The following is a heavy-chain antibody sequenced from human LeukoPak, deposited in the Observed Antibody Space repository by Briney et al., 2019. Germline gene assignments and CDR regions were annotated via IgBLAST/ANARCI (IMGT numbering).Heavy chain of an antibody. V-gene: IGHV4-59*01. D-gene: IGHD3-3*02. J-gene: IGHJ3*02. CDR1: GDSINNYY. Sequence: SETLSLTCIVSGDSINNYYWSWIRQPPGKGLEWIAYIHYTGITNYNPFLKSRVTISLDTSKSQFSLKLNSVTAADTAFYYCARILEGSGAAFDIWGQGTMVTVSS. CDR2: IHYTGIT. CDR3: ARILEGSGAAFDI.